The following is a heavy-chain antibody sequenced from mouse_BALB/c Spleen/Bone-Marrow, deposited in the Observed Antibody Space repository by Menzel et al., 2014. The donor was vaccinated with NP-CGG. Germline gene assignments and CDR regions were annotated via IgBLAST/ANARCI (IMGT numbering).Heavy chain of an antibody. J-gene: IGHJ2*01. V-gene: IGHV14-3*02. Sequence: EAQRVESGAELVKPGASVKLSCTASGFNIKDTYMHWVKQRPEQGLEWIGRIDPANGNTKYDPKFQGKATITADTSSNTAYLQLSSLTSEDTAVYYCARYYYGSSLFDYWGQGTTLTVSS. CDR2: IDPANGNT. D-gene: IGHD1-1*01. CDR1: GFNIKDTY. CDR3: ARYYYGSSLFDY.